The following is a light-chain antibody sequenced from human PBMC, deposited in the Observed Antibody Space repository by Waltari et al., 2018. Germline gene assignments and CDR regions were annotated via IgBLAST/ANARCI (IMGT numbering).Light chain of an antibody. Sequence: DVQMTQSPSSLSASVGDRVTITCQASQDSSNHVNWYQQKEGEAPKLLIYEASNVKTGVPSRFSGSVSGTDFTFSISCLQPEDIATYYCQQYYNLPLYTFGQGTKLEIK. CDR1: QDSSNH. CDR2: EAS. V-gene: IGKV1-33*01. CDR3: QQYYNLPLYT. J-gene: IGKJ2*01.